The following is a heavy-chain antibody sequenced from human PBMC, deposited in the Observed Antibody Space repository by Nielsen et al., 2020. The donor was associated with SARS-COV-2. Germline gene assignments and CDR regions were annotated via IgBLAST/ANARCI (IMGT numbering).Heavy chain of an antibody. CDR1: GFTFSSYA. J-gene: IGHJ3*02. V-gene: IGHV3-30*14. D-gene: IGHD3-22*01. CDR3: ARGWGDSSGYYYGPRGSDAFDI. Sequence: GESLKISCAASGFTFSSYAMNWVRQAPGKGLEWVAVISYDGSNKYYADSVKGRFTISRDNSKNTLYLQMNSLRAEDTAVYYCARGWGDSSGYYYGPRGSDAFDIWGQGTMVTVSS. CDR2: ISYDGSNK.